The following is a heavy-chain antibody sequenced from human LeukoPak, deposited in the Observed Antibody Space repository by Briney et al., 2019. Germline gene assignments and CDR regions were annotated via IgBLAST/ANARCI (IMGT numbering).Heavy chain of an antibody. CDR2: ISGSDAGT. V-gene: IGHV3-23*01. J-gene: IGHJ4*02. Sequence: GGSLRLSCAVSGFTFNNYAMSWVRQAPGKGLEWGSAISGSDAGTYYADSVKGRFTIPRDNSKNTLYLQMNSLRAEDAAVYYCAKAPLGRCTGVICYYFDYWGQGTLVTVSS. CDR3: AKAPLGRCTGVICYYFDY. D-gene: IGHD2-15*01. CDR1: GFTFNNYA.